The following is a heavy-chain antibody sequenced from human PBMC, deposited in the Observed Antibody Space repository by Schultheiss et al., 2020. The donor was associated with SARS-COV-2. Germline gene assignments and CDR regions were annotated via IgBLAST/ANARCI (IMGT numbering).Heavy chain of an antibody. J-gene: IGHJ6*02. CDR1: GFTFSSYA. Sequence: GESLKISCAASGFTFSSYAMHWVRQAPGKGLEWVAVISYDGSNKYYADSVKGRFSISRDNSKNTLYLQMNSLRAEDTAVYYCARGGGNYYYGMDVWGQGTTVTVSS. CDR3: ARGGGNYYYGMDV. D-gene: IGHD3-3*01. V-gene: IGHV3-30-3*01. CDR2: ISYDGSNK.